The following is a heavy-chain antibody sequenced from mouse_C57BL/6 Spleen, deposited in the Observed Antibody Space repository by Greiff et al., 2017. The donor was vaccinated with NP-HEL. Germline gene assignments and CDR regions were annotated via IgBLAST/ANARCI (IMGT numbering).Heavy chain of an antibody. J-gene: IGHJ3*01. D-gene: IGHD1-1*01. CDR1: GYAFSSYW. Sequence: QVQLQQSGAELVKPGASVKISCKASGYAFSSYWMNWVKQRPGKGLEWIGQIYPGDGDTNYNGKFKGKATLTADKSSSTAYMQLSSLTSEDSAVYFCAREGDGSSPPFAYWGQGTLVTVSA. CDR2: IYPGDGDT. V-gene: IGHV1-80*01. CDR3: AREGDGSSPPFAY.